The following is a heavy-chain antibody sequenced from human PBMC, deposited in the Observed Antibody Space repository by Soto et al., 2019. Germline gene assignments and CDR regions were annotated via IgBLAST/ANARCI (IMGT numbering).Heavy chain of an antibody. D-gene: IGHD2-15*01. Sequence: EVQLVESGGGLVQPGGSLRLSCAASGFTFSSYGMNWVRQAPGKGLEWVSYISSSSSTIYYADSVKGRLTISRDNAKNSLYLQMNSLRDEDTAVYYCASRYCSDVGCYSSRWGQGTLVTVSS. CDR1: GFTFSSYG. CDR3: ASRYCSDVGCYSSR. J-gene: IGHJ4*02. V-gene: IGHV3-48*02. CDR2: ISSSSSTI.